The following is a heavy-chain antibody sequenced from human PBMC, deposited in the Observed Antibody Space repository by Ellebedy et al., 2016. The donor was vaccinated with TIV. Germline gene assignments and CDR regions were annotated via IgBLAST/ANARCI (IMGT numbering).Heavy chain of an antibody. V-gene: IGHV4-59*08. CDR1: GGSISSYY. CDR3: ARLGYCSSTSCPYYFDY. Sequence: MPSETLSLTCTVSGGSISSYYWSWIRQPPGKGLEWIGYIYYSGSTNYNPSLKSRVTISVDTSKNQFSLKLSSVTAADTAVYYCARLGYCSSTSCPYYFDYWGQGTLVTVSS. J-gene: IGHJ4*02. D-gene: IGHD2-2*01. CDR2: IYYSGST.